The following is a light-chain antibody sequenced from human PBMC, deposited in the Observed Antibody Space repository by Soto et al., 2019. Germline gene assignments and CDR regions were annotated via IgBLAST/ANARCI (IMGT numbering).Light chain of an antibody. CDR3: QQYNDYSRT. CDR2: EAS. Sequence: DIQMTQSPSTLSASVGDRVTITCRASQSISSWLAWYQQKPGKAPKLLIYEASNLEGGVPSRFSASGSGTEFTLTISSLQPDDFATYYCQQYNDYSRTFXQGTKVDIK. CDR1: QSISSW. J-gene: IGKJ1*01. V-gene: IGKV1-5*03.